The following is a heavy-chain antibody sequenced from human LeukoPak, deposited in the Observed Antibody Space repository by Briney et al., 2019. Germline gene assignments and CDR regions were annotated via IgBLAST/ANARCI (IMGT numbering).Heavy chain of an antibody. CDR1: GGTFSSYA. V-gene: IGHV1-69*05. Sequence: SVKVSCKASGGTFSSYAISWVRQAPGQGLEWMGGIIPIFGTANYAQKFQGRVTMTRDTSTSTVYMELSSLRSEDTAVYYCAIWSRGSGSYAYWGQGTLVTVSS. J-gene: IGHJ4*02. CDR3: AIWSRGSGSYAY. D-gene: IGHD1-26*01. CDR2: IIPIFGTA.